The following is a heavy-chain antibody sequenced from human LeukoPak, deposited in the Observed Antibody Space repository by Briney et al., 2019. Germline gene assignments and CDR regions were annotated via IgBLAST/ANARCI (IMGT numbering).Heavy chain of an antibody. D-gene: IGHD2-15*01. Sequence: SETLSLTCTVSGVSISSSNSYWGWIRQPPGTGLEWIGSIYHSGSTYYNPSLKSRVTISVDTSKNQFSLKLSSVTAADTAVYYCARDRSSCSGGSCTEVLDYWGQGTLVTVSS. CDR1: GVSISSSNSY. V-gene: IGHV4-39*07. CDR3: ARDRSSCSGGSCTEVLDY. CDR2: IYHSGST. J-gene: IGHJ4*02.